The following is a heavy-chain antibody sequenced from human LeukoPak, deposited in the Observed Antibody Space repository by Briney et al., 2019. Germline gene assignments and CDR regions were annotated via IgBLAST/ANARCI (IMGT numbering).Heavy chain of an antibody. CDR2: IYYSGNT. V-gene: IGHV4-30-4*08. CDR3: ARATFTREVGFPADVFDI. Sequence: PSETLSLTCTVSGGSISSADYYWSWIRQPPGKGLEWIGYIYYSGNTYYNPSLKSRVTISVDRSKNQFSLKQSSVTAADTAVYYWARATFTREVGFPADVFDIGGKGKMVTVSS. D-gene: IGHD3-10*01. J-gene: IGHJ3*02. CDR1: GGSISSADYY.